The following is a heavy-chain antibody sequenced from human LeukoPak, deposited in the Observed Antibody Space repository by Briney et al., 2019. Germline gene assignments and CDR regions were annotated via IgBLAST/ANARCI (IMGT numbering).Heavy chain of an antibody. Sequence: GGSLRLSCAASRFTFSSYGMSWVRQAPGKGLEWVSVISGSGGSTYYADSVKGRFTISRDNAKNSLYLQMNSLRAEDTAIYYCARQSGTMVTTRFDYWGQGTLATVSS. CDR2: ISGSGGST. V-gene: IGHV3-23*01. D-gene: IGHD4-17*01. CDR3: ARQSGTMVTTRFDY. J-gene: IGHJ4*02. CDR1: RFTFSSYG.